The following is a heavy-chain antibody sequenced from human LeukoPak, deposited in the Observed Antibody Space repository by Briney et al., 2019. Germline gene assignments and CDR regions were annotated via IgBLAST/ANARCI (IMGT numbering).Heavy chain of an antibody. CDR1: GGSISSSSYY. J-gene: IGHJ4*02. Sequence: SETLSLTCTVSGGSISSSSYYWGWIRQPPGKGLEWIGSIYYSGSTYYNPSLKSRVTISVDTSKNQFSLKLSSVTAADTAVYYCARGILIRYYYDSSGFIGYWGQGTLVTVSS. V-gene: IGHV4-39*07. CDR3: ARGILIRYYYDSSGFIGY. CDR2: IYYSGST. D-gene: IGHD3-22*01.